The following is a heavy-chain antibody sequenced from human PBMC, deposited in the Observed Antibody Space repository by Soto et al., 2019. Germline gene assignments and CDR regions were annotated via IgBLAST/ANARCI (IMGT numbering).Heavy chain of an antibody. D-gene: IGHD2-2*02. CDR2: ISSSSSYI. CDR1: GFTFSSYS. V-gene: IGHV3-21*01. CDR3: ARDTVVVPAAIGNYYYYGMDV. J-gene: IGHJ6*02. Sequence: GGSLRLSCAASGFTFSSYSMNWVRQAPGKGLEWVSSISSSSSYIYYADSVKGRFTISRDNAKNSPYLQMNSLRAEDTAVYYCARDTVVVPAAIGNYYYYGMDVWGQGTTVTVSS.